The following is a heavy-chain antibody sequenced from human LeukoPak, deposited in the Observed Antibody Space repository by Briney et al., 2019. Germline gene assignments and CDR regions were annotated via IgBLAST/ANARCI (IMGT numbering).Heavy chain of an antibody. CDR1: GGSFSGYY. CDR3: ARLAVWFGELSLSNYGMDV. Sequence: SETLSLTCAVYGGSFSGYYWSWIRQPPGKGLEWIGEINHSGSTNYNPSLKSRVTISVDTSKNQFSLKLSSVTAADTAVYYCARLAVWFGELSLSNYGMDVWGQGTTVTVSS. V-gene: IGHV4-34*01. D-gene: IGHD3-10*01. J-gene: IGHJ6*02. CDR2: INHSGST.